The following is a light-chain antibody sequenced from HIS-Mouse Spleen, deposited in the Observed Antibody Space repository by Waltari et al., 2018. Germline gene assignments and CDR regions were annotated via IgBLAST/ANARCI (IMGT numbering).Light chain of an antibody. CDR3: QQLNSYPREFT. V-gene: IGKV1-9*01. Sequence: DIQFTQSPSFLSASVGDRVTITCRASQGISSYLAWYQQKPGKAPKLLIYAASTLQSGVPSRFSGSGSGTEFTLTISSLQPEDFATYYCQQLNSYPREFTFGPGTKVDIK. J-gene: IGKJ3*01. CDR1: QGISSY. CDR2: AAS.